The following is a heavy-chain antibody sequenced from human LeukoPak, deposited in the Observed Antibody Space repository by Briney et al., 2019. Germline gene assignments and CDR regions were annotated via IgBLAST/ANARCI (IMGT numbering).Heavy chain of an antibody. Sequence: GGSLRLSCAASGFTVRSKYMSWVRQAPGKGPEWVSVILTGDNTYYSDSVRGRFTISRDHSRNTLYLQMNNLRAEDTAVYYCATELRYVGGYFDYWGQGTLVTASS. CDR2: ILTGDNT. CDR1: GFTVRSKY. D-gene: IGHD3-9*01. V-gene: IGHV3-53*01. J-gene: IGHJ4*02. CDR3: ATELRYVGGYFDY.